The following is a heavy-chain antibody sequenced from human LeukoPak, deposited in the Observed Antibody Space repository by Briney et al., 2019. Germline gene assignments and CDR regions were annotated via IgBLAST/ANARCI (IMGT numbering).Heavy chain of an antibody. D-gene: IGHD1-7*01. CDR3: ARRARGNYLLPRAFDI. CDR2: IYYSGST. CDR1: GDSISSSRSY. Sequence: SETLSLTCTVSGDSISSSRSYWGWIRQPPGKGLEWIGSIYYSGSTYYNPSLKSRVTISVDTSKNQFSLKLSSVTAADTAVYYCARRARGNYLLPRAFDIWGQGTMVTVSS. J-gene: IGHJ3*02. V-gene: IGHV4-39*01.